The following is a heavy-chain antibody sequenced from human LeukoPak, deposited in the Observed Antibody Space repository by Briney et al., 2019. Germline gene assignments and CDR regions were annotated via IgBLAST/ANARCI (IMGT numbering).Heavy chain of an antibody. CDR2: IDHSGST. V-gene: IGHV4-34*01. CDR1: GGSFSGYY. Sequence: SETLSLTCAVYGGSFSGYYWSWIRQPPGKGLEWIGEIDHSGSTNYNPSLKSRVTISVDTSKNQFSLKLSSVTAADTAVYYCVRFPLARGAAAGTDAYYFDYWGQGTLVTVSS. J-gene: IGHJ4*02. D-gene: IGHD6-13*01. CDR3: VRFPLARGAAAGTDAYYFDY.